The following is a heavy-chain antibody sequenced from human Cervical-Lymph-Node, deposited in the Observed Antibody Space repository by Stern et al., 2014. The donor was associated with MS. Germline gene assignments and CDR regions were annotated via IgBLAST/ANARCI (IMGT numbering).Heavy chain of an antibody. D-gene: IGHD1-26*01. CDR3: ARHDSVPRPSQLYSARDRGPGYFDY. V-gene: IGHV4-39*01. CDR1: GGSISSRPYY. J-gene: IGHJ4*02. Sequence: QLQLQESGPGLVKPSETLSLTCTVSGGSISSRPYYWAWIRQLPGKGLEWIGNIYYSGFTYYSPSLKGRVTISIDTSKNQFSLKLSSVTAADTAVYYCARHDSVPRPSQLYSARDRGPGYFDYWGQGTLVTVSS. CDR2: IYYSGFT.